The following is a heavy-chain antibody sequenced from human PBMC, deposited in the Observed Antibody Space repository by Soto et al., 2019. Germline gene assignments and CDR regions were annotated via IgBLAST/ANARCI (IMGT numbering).Heavy chain of an antibody. Sequence: PGGSLRLSCAASGFTFSSYGMHWVRQAPGKGLEWVAVISYDGSNKYYADSVKGRFTISRDNSKNTLYLQMNSLRAEDTAVYYCAKDCEYSYGFDYWGQGTLVTV. CDR3: AKDCEYSYGFDY. CDR2: ISYDGSNK. J-gene: IGHJ4*02. CDR1: GFTFSSYG. V-gene: IGHV3-30*18. D-gene: IGHD5-18*01.